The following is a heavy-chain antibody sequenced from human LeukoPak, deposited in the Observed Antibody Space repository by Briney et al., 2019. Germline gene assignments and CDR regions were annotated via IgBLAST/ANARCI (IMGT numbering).Heavy chain of an antibody. V-gene: IGHV3-11*01. CDR1: GFTFSHYY. CDR3: ARDKSESEYFFDH. J-gene: IGHJ4*02. Sequence: GGSLRHSCVTSGFTFSHYYMTWIRQAPGKGLEWVSYISGTGNKRYYAASVKGRFTISRDNAQNSLYLQMNSLRAEDTAIYYCARDKSESEYFFDHWGQGSLVAVSS. D-gene: IGHD3-3*01. CDR2: ISGTGNKR.